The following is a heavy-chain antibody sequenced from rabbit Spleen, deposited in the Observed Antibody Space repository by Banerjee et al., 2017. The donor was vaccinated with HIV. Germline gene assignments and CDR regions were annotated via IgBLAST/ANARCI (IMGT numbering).Heavy chain of an antibody. CDR1: GFSFSSSYY. D-gene: IGHD8-1*01. CDR2: IYGGSSGSA. Sequence: QSLEESGGDLVKPGASLTLTCTASGFSFSSSYYMCWVRQAPGKGLEWIACIYGGSSGSAYYASWVNGRFTISKTSSTTVTLQMTSLTAADTATYFCARDVAGSSVHYFNLWGQGTLVTVS. J-gene: IGHJ4*01. CDR3: ARDVAGSSVHYFNL. V-gene: IGHV1S40*01.